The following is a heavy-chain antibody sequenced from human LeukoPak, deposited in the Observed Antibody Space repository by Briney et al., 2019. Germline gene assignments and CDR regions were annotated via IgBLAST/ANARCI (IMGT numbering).Heavy chain of an antibody. V-gene: IGHV3-21*01. CDR1: GFTVSSNY. D-gene: IGHD4-11*01. Sequence: GGSLRLSCAASGFTVSSNYMSWVRQAPGKGLEWVSSISSSSSYIYYADSVKGRFTISRDNAKNSLYLQMNSLRAEDTAVYYCARPLYYSNNYYIDYWGQGTLVTVSS. CDR3: ARPLYYSNNYYIDY. J-gene: IGHJ4*02. CDR2: ISSSSSYI.